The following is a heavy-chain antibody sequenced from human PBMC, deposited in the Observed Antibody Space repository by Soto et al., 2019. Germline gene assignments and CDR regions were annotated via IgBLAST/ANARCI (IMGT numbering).Heavy chain of an antibody. CDR1: GGTFSSYT. J-gene: IGHJ3*01. D-gene: IGHD3-22*01. Sequence: QVQLVQSGADVKKPGSSVKVSCKASGGTFSSYTISWVRQAPGQGLEWMGRIIPILGVANYAHKFQGRVTITAYKSTSTAYMELSILRSEETAMYYCAIIYYDTEPYWGQGTMVTISS. CDR2: IIPILGVA. CDR3: AIIYYDTEPY. V-gene: IGHV1-69*02.